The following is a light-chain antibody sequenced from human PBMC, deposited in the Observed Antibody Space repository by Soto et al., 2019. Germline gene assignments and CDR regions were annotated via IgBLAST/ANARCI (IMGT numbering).Light chain of an antibody. Sequence: EIVMTQSPATLSVSPGERATISCRASQTVSNNLAWYQQKPGQAPRLLIYGASTRATGVPVRFSGSGSGTEFTLTISSLQSEDFANYYCQQYNNWYTFGQGNKLELK. V-gene: IGKV3-15*01. CDR3: QQYNNWYT. CDR1: QTVSNN. CDR2: GAS. J-gene: IGKJ2*01.